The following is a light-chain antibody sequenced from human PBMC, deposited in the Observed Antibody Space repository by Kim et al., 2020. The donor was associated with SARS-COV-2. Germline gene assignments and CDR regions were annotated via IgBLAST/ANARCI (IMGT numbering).Light chain of an antibody. J-gene: IGKJ2*01. CDR3: QQYGNSPYT. CDR2: GAS. Sequence: LSQGERATHTCRASQSVTSDDVAWYQQKPGRPPRLLISGASSRATGIPDRFSGSGSGTDFTLAISRLETEDFAVYYCQQYGNSPYTFGQGTKLEIK. CDR1: QSVTSDD. V-gene: IGKV3-20*01.